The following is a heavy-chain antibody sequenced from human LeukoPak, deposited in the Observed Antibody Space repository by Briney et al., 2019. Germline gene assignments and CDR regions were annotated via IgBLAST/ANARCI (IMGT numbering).Heavy chain of an antibody. CDR3: ARELWRYAFDI. V-gene: IGHV4-31*11. CDR2: IYYSGST. Sequence: SETLSLTCAVSGGSISSGDYYWSWIRQPPGKGLEWIGYIYYSGSTYYNPSLKSRVTISVDTSKNQFSLKLSSVTAADTAVYYCARELWRYAFDIWGQGTMVTVSS. CDR1: GGSISSGDYY. D-gene: IGHD2-21*01. J-gene: IGHJ3*02.